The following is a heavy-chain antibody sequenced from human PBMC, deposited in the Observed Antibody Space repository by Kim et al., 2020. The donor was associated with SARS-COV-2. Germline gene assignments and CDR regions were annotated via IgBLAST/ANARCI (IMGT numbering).Heavy chain of an antibody. V-gene: IGHV3-9*01. D-gene: IGHD3-22*01. CDR3: AKAHYHYDSSGPGGY. J-gene: IGHJ4*02. Sequence: DSVKGRFTISRDNAKNSLFLQMNSLRAEDTAFYYCAKAHYHYDSSGPGGYWGQGTLVTVSS.